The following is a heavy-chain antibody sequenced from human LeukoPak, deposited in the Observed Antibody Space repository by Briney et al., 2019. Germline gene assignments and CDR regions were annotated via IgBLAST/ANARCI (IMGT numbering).Heavy chain of an antibody. CDR1: VFIFSSFD. CDR3: ARSRTSSGVVSMGAFDL. Sequence: GGSMRLSCEASVFIFSSFDMSLLRQAPGKGLKCVSASSGSGGRTYCGDCVRASFTISRDTYKNTLYLQMKRLRVGHTTVYHYARSRTSSGVVSMGAFDLWGQKTMVTVSS. V-gene: IGHV3-23*01. CDR2: SSGSGGRT. D-gene: IGHD3-3*01. J-gene: IGHJ3*01.